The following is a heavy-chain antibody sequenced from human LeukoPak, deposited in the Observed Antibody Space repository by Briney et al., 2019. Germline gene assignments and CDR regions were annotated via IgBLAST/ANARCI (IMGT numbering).Heavy chain of an antibody. D-gene: IGHD3-16*01. V-gene: IGHV4-59*02. J-gene: IGHJ4*02. CDR1: SGSVNAYY. CDR3: AREIWGTHDY. Sequence: SETLSLTCTVSSGSVNAYYWSWIRQPPGKGLEWIGYVHHSGTTKYNPSFTSRVTVSIDTSKNQFPLNLYSVTTADTAVYYCAREIWGTHDYWGQGTPVTVSS. CDR2: VHHSGTT.